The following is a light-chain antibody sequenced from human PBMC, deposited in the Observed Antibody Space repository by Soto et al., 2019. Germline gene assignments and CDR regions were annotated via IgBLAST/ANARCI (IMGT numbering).Light chain of an antibody. J-gene: IGKJ4*01. Sequence: DIQMTQSPSSLSASVGDGVTFTCRASQSISDYLNWYQQKPGKAPKLLIYAASSLQSGVPSRFSGSGSGTDFTLTISSLQPADFATYYCQQSFSTPFTFGGGTKVDIK. CDR3: QQSFSTPFT. CDR2: AAS. V-gene: IGKV1-39*01. CDR1: QSISDY.